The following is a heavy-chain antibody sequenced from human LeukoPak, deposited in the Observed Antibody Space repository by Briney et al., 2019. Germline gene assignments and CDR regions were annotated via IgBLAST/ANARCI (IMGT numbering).Heavy chain of an antibody. D-gene: IGHD7-27*01. J-gene: IGHJ4*02. CDR1: GGSISSGSYY. Sequence: PSQTLSLTCTVSGGSISSGSYYWSWIRQPAGKGLEWIGRIYTSGSTNYNPSLKSRVTISVDTSKNQFSLKLSSVTAADTAVYYCARAFHLGIDYWGQGTLVTVSS. V-gene: IGHV4-61*02. CDR2: IYTSGST. CDR3: ARAFHLGIDY.